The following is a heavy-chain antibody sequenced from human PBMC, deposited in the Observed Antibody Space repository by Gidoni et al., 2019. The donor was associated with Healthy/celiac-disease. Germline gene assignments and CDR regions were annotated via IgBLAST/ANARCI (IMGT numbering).Heavy chain of an antibody. D-gene: IGHD2-21*02. CDR3: AKDIASLVTAVHFDY. V-gene: IGHV3-9*01. CDR2: ISWNSGSI. Sequence: EVQLVESGGGLVPPGRSLRLSCAASGFTFADYAMHWVRQAPGKGLECVSGISWNSGSIGYADSVKGRFTISRDNAKNSLYLQMNSLRAEDTALYYCAKDIASLVTAVHFDYWGQGTLVTVSS. J-gene: IGHJ4*02. CDR1: GFTFADYA.